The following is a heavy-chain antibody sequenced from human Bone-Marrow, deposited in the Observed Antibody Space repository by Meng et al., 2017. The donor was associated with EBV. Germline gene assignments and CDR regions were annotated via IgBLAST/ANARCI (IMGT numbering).Heavy chain of an antibody. CDR3: ARGAADFDY. V-gene: IGHV4-30-4*01. CDR2: IYYSGST. D-gene: IGHD6-13*01. CDR1: GGSISSGGYY. J-gene: IGHJ4*02. Sequence: LHLSGPGLVQLSPALSLTLSVSGGSISSGGYYWSWIRQPPGKGLEWIGYIYYSGSTYYNPSLKSRVTISVDTSKNQFSLKLSSVTAADTAVYYCARGAADFDYWGQGTLVTVSS.